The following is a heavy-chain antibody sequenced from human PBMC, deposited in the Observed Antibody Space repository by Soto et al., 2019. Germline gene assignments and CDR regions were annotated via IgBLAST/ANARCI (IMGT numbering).Heavy chain of an antibody. CDR1: GYTFSNFW. D-gene: IGHD6-13*01. CDR3: ARSPRSSPYFDY. J-gene: IGHJ4*02. V-gene: IGHV5-51*01. CDR2: IYPGDSET. Sequence: PGESLKISCQCSGYTFSNFWSAWVRQLPGKGLEYMGLIYPGDSETRYSPSFHGKVTISADRSIGTAYLQWSSLEASDSAFYFCARSPRSSPYFDYWGQGTLVTVSS.